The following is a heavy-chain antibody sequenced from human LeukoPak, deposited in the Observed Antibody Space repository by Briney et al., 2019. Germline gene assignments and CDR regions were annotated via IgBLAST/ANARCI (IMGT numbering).Heavy chain of an antibody. CDR1: GYTFTSYG. J-gene: IGHJ6*03. V-gene: IGHV1-18*01. CDR2: ISAYNGNT. D-gene: IGHD3-22*01. CDR3: ARGVTDSSGYYYYYYYMDV. Sequence: ASVKVSCKASGYTFTSYGISWVRQAPGQGLEWMGWISAYNGNTSYAQKLQGRVTMTTDTSTSTAYMELSSLRSEDTAVYYCARGVTDSSGYYYYYYYMDVWGKGTTVTVSS.